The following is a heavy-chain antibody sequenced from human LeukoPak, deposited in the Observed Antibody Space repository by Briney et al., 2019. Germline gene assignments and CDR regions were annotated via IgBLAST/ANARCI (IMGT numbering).Heavy chain of an antibody. Sequence: GSLRLSCAASGFTFSSYWMSWVRQAPGKGLEWVANIKQDGSEKYYVDSVKGRFTISRDNAKNSLYLQMNSLRAEDTAVYYCARERPLRGCQAFDYWGQGTLVTVSS. CDR2: IKQDGSEK. CDR3: ARERPLRGCQAFDY. D-gene: IGHD2-21*02. CDR1: GFTFSSYW. V-gene: IGHV3-7*01. J-gene: IGHJ4*02.